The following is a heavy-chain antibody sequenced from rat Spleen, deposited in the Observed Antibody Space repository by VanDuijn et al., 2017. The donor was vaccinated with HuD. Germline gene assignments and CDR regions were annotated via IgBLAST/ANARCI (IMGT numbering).Heavy chain of an antibody. CDR1: GFSLTTYH. CDR3: ARANRDSYAHFDY. V-gene: IGHV2-32*01. Sequence: QVQLKESGPGLVQPSQTLSPTCTVSGFSLTTYHVHWVRQSPGKGLEWMGVMWSGGSTAYNSALKSRLSISRDTSKSQVFLKMDSLQTEDTATYYCARANRDSYAHFDYWGQGVMVTVSS. J-gene: IGHJ2*01. CDR2: MWSGGST. D-gene: IGHD1-12*01.